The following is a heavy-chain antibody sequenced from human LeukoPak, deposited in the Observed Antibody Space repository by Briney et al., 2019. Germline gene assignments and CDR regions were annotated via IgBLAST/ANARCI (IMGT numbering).Heavy chain of an antibody. CDR2: IIPIFGTA. CDR1: GGTFSSYA. J-gene: IGHJ4*02. CDR3: ATDGYSSGWPQFDY. Sequence: SVKVSCKASGGTFSSYAISWVRQAPGQGLEWMGGIIPIFGTANYAQKFQGRVTITADESTSTAYMELSSLRSEDTAVYYCATDGYSSGWPQFDYWGQGTLVTVSS. D-gene: IGHD6-25*01. V-gene: IGHV1-69*13.